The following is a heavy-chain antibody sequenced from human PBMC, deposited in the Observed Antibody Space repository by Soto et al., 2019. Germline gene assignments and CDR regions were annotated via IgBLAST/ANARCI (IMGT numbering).Heavy chain of an antibody. CDR3: ARDLAGEKPQHCSSTSCQEYYFDY. CDR2: INPNSGGT. D-gene: IGHD2-2*01. CDR1: GYTFTGYY. J-gene: IGHJ4*02. Sequence: ASVKVSCKASGYTFTGYYMHWVRQAPGQGLEWMGWINPNSGGTNYAQKFQGWVTMTRDTSISTAYMELSRLRSDGTAVYYCARDLAGEKPQHCSSTSCQEYYFDYWGQGTLVTVSS. V-gene: IGHV1-2*04.